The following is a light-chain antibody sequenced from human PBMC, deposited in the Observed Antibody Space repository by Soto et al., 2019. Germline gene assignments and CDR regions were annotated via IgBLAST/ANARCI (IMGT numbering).Light chain of an antibody. V-gene: IGLV2-23*01. CDR3: CSYAGSSTYV. Sequence: QSALTQPASVSGSPGQSITISCTGTSSNVGTYNLVSWYQQHSGKAPKLMIYEGSKRPSGVSNRFSGSKSGNTASLTISGLQAEDEADYYCCSYAGSSTYVFGTGTQVTVL. J-gene: IGLJ1*01. CDR1: SSNVGTYNL. CDR2: EGS.